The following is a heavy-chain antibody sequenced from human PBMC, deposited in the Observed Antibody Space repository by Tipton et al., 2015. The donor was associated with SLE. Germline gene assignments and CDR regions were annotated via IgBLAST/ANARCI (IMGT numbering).Heavy chain of an antibody. J-gene: IGHJ4*02. CDR1: GASISDYY. Sequence: TLSLTCNVSGASISDYYWSWIRQPPGKGLEWIGYIYTSGTTNANPSLKSRVTISRDTSKNQFSLKLNSVTAEDTAVYYCARHQGNPLFDYWGQGALVTVSA. CDR2: IYTSGTT. CDR3: ARHQGNPLFDY. V-gene: IGHV4-4*09.